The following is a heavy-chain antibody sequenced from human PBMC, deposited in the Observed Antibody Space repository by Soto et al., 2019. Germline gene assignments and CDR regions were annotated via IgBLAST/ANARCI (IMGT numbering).Heavy chain of an antibody. CDR3: VRYCSTTLCNGVATRIFDY. V-gene: IGHV3-48*03. Sequence: GGSLRLSCAASRFTFSSYEMHWVRQSPGKGLEWVSYISGSGSVVYYADSVKGRFTISRDNARNSLYLQMNSLRDEDTALYYCVRYCSTTLCNGVATRIFDYWGQGTLVTVSS. J-gene: IGHJ4*02. CDR2: ISGSGSVV. D-gene: IGHD5-12*01. CDR1: RFTFSSYE.